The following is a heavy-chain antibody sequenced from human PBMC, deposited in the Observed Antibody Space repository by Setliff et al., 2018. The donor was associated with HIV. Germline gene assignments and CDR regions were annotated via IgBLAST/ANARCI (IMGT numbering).Heavy chain of an antibody. CDR2: IIPILGIA. Sequence: SEKVSCKASGGTFSSYAISWVRQAPGQGLEWMGGIIPILGIANYAQKFQCRVTVTKDTSTSTVYMELRSIRSEDTAVYYCASAPLTTVTTGPRYYIDYWGQGTLVTVSS. V-gene: IGHV1-69*10. CDR1: GGTFSSYA. J-gene: IGHJ4*02. D-gene: IGHD4-17*01. CDR3: ASAPLTTVTTGPRYYIDY.